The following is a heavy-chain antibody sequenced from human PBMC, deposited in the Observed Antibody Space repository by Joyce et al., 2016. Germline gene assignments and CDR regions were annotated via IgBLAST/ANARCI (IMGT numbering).Heavy chain of an antibody. D-gene: IGHD7-27*01. CDR3: ARGGPGAWYFDL. CDR1: GFNVNGKY. CDR2: RFATEMT. V-gene: IGHV3-66*02. J-gene: IGHJ2*01. Sequence: EVQLVESGGDLVQPGGSLRFSCAASGFNVNGKYMTWVRQAPGRKLEWVSVRFATEMTSYSDSVRGRFTVSRDISKNTLYLQMNGLSADDTALYFCARGGPGAWYFDLWGRGALVTVS.